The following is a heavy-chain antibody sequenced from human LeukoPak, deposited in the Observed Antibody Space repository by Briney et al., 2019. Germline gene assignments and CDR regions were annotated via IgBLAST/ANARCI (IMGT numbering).Heavy chain of an antibody. J-gene: IGHJ4*02. CDR1: GYTFTTNA. V-gene: IGHV1-3*04. CDR2: INTGNGNT. D-gene: IGHD3-22*01. CDR3: ARNYYDSSGCYRNYFDY. Sequence: ASVKVSCKASGYTFTTNAIHWVRQAPGERLEWMGWINTGNGNTKYSQKFQGRVTITRDTSASTAYMELSSLRSEDTAVYYCARNYYDSSGCYRNYFDYWGQGILVTVSS.